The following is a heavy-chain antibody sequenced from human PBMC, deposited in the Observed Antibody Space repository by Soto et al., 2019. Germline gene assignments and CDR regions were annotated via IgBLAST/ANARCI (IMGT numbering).Heavy chain of an antibody. CDR2: INPNSGGT. J-gene: IGHJ6*02. Sequence: ASVKVSCKASGYTFTGYYMHWVRQAPGQGLEWMGWINPNSGGTTYAQKFQCRVTMTRDTSISTAYMELSRLRPDDTAVYYCARLHITMLRGQRSIYVTDVCGPGTTVIVSS. D-gene: IGHD3-10*01. CDR1: GYTFTGYY. CDR3: ARLHITMLRGQRSIYVTDV. V-gene: IGHV1-2*02.